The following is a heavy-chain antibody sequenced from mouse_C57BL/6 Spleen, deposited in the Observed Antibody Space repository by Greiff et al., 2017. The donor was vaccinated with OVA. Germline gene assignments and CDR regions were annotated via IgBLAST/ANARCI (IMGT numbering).Heavy chain of an antibody. D-gene: IGHD5-1*01. J-gene: IGHJ1*03. CDR2: ISSGSSTI. CDR3: ARSSRGNLDV. Sequence: EVHLVESGGGLVKPGGSLKLSCAASGFTFSDYGMHWVRQAPETGLEWVAYISSGSSTIYYADTVKGRFTISRDNAKITLLMQMSGLRSEDTAMKYCARSSRGNLDVWGTGTTVTVSS. CDR1: GFTFSDYG. V-gene: IGHV5-17*01.